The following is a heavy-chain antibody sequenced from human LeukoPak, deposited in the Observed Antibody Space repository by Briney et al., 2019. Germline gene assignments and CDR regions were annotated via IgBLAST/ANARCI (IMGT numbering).Heavy chain of an antibody. CDR3: ARDRCEGYCTSFDS. CDR1: GDSISSYY. J-gene: IGHJ5*01. D-gene: IGHD2-8*01. CDR2: IYHSGST. V-gene: IGHV4-59*12. Sequence: SETLSLTCTVSGDSISSYYWSWIRQPPGKGLEWIGYIYHSGSTNYNPSLKSRVTISVDKSKNQFSLRLSSVIAADTAVYFCARDRCEGYCTSFDSWGQGTLVTVSS.